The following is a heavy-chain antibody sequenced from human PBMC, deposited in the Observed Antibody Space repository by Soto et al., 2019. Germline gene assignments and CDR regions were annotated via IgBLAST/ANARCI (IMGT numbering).Heavy chain of an antibody. D-gene: IGHD6-19*01. CDR1: GGSISSYY. CDR3: ATHSVYSSGWNNSPGAPNEYLHH. CDR2: IYYSGST. J-gene: IGHJ1*01. V-gene: IGHV4-59*08. Sequence: PSETLSLTCTVSGGSISSYYWSWIRQPPGKGLEWIGYIYYSGSTNYNPSLKSRVTISVDTSKNQFSLKLNSMTAADTAVYYCATHSVYSSGWNNSPGAPNEYLHHWGQGTLVTVSS.